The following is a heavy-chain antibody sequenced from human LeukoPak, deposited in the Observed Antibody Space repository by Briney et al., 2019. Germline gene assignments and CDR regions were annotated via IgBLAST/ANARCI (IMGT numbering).Heavy chain of an antibody. D-gene: IGHD3-22*01. CDR1: GFPVSSNY. Sequence: PGGSLRLSCAASGFPVSSNYMSWVRQAPGKGLEWVSVIYSGGSTYYADSVKGRFTISRDNSKNTLYLQMNSLRAEDRAVYYCARVDLDSSGYFYYYYYMDVWGKGTTVTVSS. CDR2: IYSGGST. V-gene: IGHV3-66*02. J-gene: IGHJ6*03. CDR3: ARVDLDSSGYFYYYYYMDV.